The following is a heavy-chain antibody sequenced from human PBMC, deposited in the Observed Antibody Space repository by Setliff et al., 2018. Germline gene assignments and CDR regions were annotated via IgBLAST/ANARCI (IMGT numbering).Heavy chain of an antibody. V-gene: IGHV1-2*02. CDR2: GNPNSGGT. D-gene: IGHD3-3*01. Sequence: GASVKVSCKASGYTFTGYYMHWVRQATGQGLEWMGWGNPNSGGTNYAQKFQGRLTMTMNTSISTAYMDLSSLRFEDTVVYYCARAQSWSGGPYYFVNWAQGTLVTISS. J-gene: IGHJ4*02. CDR1: GYTFTGYY. CDR3: ARAQSWSGGPYYFVN.